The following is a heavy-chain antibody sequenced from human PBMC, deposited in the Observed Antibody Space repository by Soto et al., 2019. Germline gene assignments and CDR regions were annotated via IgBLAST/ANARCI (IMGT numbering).Heavy chain of an antibody. D-gene: IGHD5-12*01. J-gene: IGHJ4*02. CDR3: ARGPSRALKWLRLPPPFDN. CDR2: MNPNSGNT. CDR1: GYTFTSYD. Sequence: GASVKVSCKASGYTFTSYDINWVRQATGQGLEWMGWMNPNSGNTGYAQKFQGRVTMTRNTSISTAYMELSSLRSEDTAVYYCARGPSRALKWLRLPPPFDNGGQETRVTVSS. V-gene: IGHV1-8*01.